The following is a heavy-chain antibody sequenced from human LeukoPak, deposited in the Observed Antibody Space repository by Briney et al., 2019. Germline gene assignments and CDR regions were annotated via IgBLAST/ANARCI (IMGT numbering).Heavy chain of an antibody. CDR1: GYTLTELS. Sequence: ASVKVSCKVSGYTLTELSMHWVRQAPGKGLEWVGGFDHEDGETIYAQKFQGRVTMTEDTSTDTAYMELSSLRSEDTAVYYCASTSGRGYSYGNWGQGTLVTVSS. V-gene: IGHV1-24*01. J-gene: IGHJ4*02. D-gene: IGHD5-18*01. CDR3: ASTSGRGYSYGN. CDR2: FDHEDGET.